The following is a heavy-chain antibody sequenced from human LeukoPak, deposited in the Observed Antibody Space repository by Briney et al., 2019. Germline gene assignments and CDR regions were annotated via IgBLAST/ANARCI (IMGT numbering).Heavy chain of an antibody. CDR1: GYTFTGYY. D-gene: IGHD1-14*01. CDR2: INPNSGGT. CDR3: ARSLMYKRGSDP. J-gene: IGHJ5*02. V-gene: IGHV1-2*02. Sequence: ASVKVSCKASGYTFTGYYMHWVRQAPGQGLEWMGWINPNSGGTNYAQKFQGRVTMTRDTSISTAYMELSRLRSDDTAVYYCARSLMYKRGSDPWGQGTLVTVSS.